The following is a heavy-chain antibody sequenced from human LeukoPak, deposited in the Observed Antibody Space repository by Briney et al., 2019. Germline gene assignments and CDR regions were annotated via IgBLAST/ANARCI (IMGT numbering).Heavy chain of an antibody. D-gene: IGHD1-1*01. CDR1: GGSFSGYY. Sequence: KSSETLSLTCAVYGGSFSGYYWSWIRQPPGKGLEWIGEINHSGSTNYNPSLKSRVTISVDTSKNQFSLKLSSVTAADTAVYHCARANSNRYYYYYGMDVWGQGTTVTVSS. J-gene: IGHJ6*02. V-gene: IGHV4-34*01. CDR2: INHSGST. CDR3: ARANSNRYYYYYGMDV.